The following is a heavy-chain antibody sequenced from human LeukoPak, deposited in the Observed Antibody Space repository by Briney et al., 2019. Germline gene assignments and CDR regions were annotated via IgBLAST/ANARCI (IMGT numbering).Heavy chain of an antibody. J-gene: IGHJ3*02. CDR2: LYYSGST. D-gene: IGHD3-10*01. CDR3: ARHHFTGITDAFDI. Sequence: PSETLSLTCTVSGGSISSSSYYWGWIRQPPGKGLEWIERLYYSGSTYYNPSLKSRVTISVDTSKNQFSLKLTSVTATDTAVFYCARHHFTGITDAFDIWGQGTMVTVSS. CDR1: GGSISSSSYY. V-gene: IGHV4-39*01.